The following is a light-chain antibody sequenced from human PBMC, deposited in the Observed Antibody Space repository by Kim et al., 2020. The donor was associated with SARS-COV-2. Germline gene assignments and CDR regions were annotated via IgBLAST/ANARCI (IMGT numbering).Light chain of an antibody. CDR1: NSGRKS. J-gene: IGLJ2*01. Sequence: GKTDRITCGENNSGRKSVYWYQQKPGQAPVVVIYEDNNRPSGIPERFAGSNAGNTATLTISRVEAGDEADFYCQLWDSTSDHFGVVFGGGTQLTVL. CDR2: EDN. V-gene: IGLV3-21*03. CDR3: QLWDSTSDHFGVV.